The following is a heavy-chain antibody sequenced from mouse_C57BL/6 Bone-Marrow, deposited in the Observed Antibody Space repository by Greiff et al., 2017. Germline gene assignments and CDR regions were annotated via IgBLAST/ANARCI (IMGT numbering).Heavy chain of an antibody. J-gene: IGHJ4*01. V-gene: IGHV14-3*01. CDR3: ARGPSYYAMDY. CDR1: GFNIKNTD. Sequence: EVQLQQSVAELVRPGASVKLSCTASGFNIKNTDMHWVKQRPEQGLEWIGRIDTANGNTKYAPKFQGKATLTADATSNTAYLQLSSLTSENTAIYYCARGPSYYAMDYWGQGTSVTVSS. CDR2: IDTANGNT.